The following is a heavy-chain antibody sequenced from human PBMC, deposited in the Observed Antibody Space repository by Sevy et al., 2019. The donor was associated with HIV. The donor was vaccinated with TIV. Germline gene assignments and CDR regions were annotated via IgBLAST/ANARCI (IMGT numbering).Heavy chain of an antibody. Sequence: GESLKISCAASGFTFSSYAMSWVRQAPGKGLEWVSAISGSGGSTYYADSVKGRFTISRDKSKNTLYLQMDSLGAEDTAVYYCAKDLLKYQLRDHVDYWGQGTLVTVSS. V-gene: IGHV3-23*01. J-gene: IGHJ4*02. CDR2: ISGSGGST. CDR1: GFTFSSYA. CDR3: AKDLLKYQLRDHVDY. D-gene: IGHD2-2*01.